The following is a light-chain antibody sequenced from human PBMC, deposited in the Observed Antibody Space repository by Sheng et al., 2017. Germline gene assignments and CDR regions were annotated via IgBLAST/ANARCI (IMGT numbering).Light chain of an antibody. J-gene: IGKJ1*01. Sequence: ETVLTQSPATLSLSPGERATLSCRASQSVGVFLAWYQQKPGQAPRLLIYDASNRATGIPARFSGSGSGTEFTLTISSLQSGDFAVYFCQQYDNWPPWTFGQGTKVEIK. V-gene: IGKV3-11*01. CDR1: QSVGVF. CDR2: DAS. CDR3: QQYDNWPPWT.